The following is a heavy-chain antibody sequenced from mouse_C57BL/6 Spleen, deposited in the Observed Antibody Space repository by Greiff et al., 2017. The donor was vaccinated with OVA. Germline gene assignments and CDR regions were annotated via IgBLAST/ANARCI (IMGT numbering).Heavy chain of an antibody. V-gene: IGHV3-6*01. CDR3: AREGTTVVGAY. Sequence: ESGPGLVKPSQSLSLTCSVTGYSITSGYYWNWIRQFPGNKLEWMGYISYDGSNNYNPSLKNRISITRDTSKNQFFLKLNSVTTEDTATYYCAREGTTVVGAYWGQGTLVTVSA. CDR2: ISYDGSN. D-gene: IGHD1-1*01. J-gene: IGHJ3*01. CDR1: GYSITSGYY.